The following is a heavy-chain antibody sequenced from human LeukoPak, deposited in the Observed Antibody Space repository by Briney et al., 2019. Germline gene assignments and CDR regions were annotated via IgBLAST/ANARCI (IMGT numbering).Heavy chain of an antibody. D-gene: IGHD2-15*01. J-gene: IGHJ4*02. CDR3: ARVYCAGGSCYYPPDF. CDR2: IWYDGSNK. CDR1: GFTFSRYG. V-gene: IGHV3-33*01. Sequence: GGSMRLSCAASGFTFSRYGMHWVRQAPGKGLEWVAVIWYDGSNKYYADSMEGRFTISRDNSKYTLYLQMNSLRAEDTAVYYCARVYCAGGSCYYPPDFWGQGTLVTVSS.